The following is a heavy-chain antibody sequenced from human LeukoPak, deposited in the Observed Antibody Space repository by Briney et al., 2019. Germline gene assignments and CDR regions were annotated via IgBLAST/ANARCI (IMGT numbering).Heavy chain of an antibody. J-gene: IGHJ4*02. CDR2: IRYDGSNK. V-gene: IGHV3-30*02. Sequence: QPGGSLRLSCAASGFTFSSYGMHWVRQAPGKGLEWVAFIRYDGSNKYYADSVKGRFTISRDNSKNTLYLQMNSLRAEDTAVCYCAKGMVSYSSGWGHVGDYWGQGTLVTVSS. CDR3: AKGMVSYSSGWGHVGDY. CDR1: GFTFSSYG. D-gene: IGHD6-19*01.